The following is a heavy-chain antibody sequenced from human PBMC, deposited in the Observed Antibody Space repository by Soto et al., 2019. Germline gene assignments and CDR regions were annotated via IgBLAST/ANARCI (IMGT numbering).Heavy chain of an antibody. CDR1: GYSFTSYW. D-gene: IGHD3-22*01. Sequence: GESLKISCKGSGYSFTSYWIGWVRQMPGKGLEWMGIIYPGDSDTRYSPSFQGQVTISADKSISTAYLQWSSLKASDTAMYYCARHVADYYDSSGYYQGWFDPWGQGTLVTVSS. J-gene: IGHJ5*02. CDR3: ARHVADYYDSSGYYQGWFDP. V-gene: IGHV5-51*01. CDR2: IYPGDSDT.